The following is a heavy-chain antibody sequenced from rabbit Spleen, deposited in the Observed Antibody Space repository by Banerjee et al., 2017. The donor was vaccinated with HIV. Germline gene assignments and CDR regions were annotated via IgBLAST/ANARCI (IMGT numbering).Heavy chain of an antibody. CDR2: INAYTAKP. J-gene: IGHJ4*01. CDR3: ARDLPGVVGWNFNL. Sequence: QEQLVESGGGLVKPEGSLTLSCTASGFSFSNKAVMCWVRQAPGKGLEWIACINAYTAKPVYATWAKGRFTISRTSSTTVTLQMTSLTAADTATYFCARDLPGVVGWNFNLWGPGTLVTVS. CDR1: GFSFSNKAV. V-gene: IGHV1S45*01. D-gene: IGHD3-1*01.